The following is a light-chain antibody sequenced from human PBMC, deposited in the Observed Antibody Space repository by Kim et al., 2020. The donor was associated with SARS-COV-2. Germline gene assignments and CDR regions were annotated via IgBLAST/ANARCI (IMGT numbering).Light chain of an antibody. CDR2: AAS. J-gene: IGKJ1*01. V-gene: IGKV3-20*01. CDR1: QSVYNNY. CDR3: QQYGSSWT. Sequence: EIALTQSPGTLSLSPGESATLSCRASQSVYNNYLSWHQQNPGQVPSLLIYAASSRATAITDRFSGSGSETAFTLNISQLEPEDFAVYYCQQYGSSWTFGQGTKVDIK.